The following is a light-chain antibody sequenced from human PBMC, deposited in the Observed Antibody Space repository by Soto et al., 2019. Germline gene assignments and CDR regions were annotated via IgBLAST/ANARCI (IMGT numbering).Light chain of an antibody. CDR1: QSVSSSY. CDR3: QQYGNSRGT. V-gene: IGKV3-20*01. Sequence: EIVLTQSPGTLSLSPGDRATLSCRASQSVSSSYLAWYQQKPGQAPSLLIYGASSRATGIPDRFSGSGSGTDFTLTISGLEPEDSAVYYCQQYGNSRGTFGQGTKVDIK. J-gene: IGKJ1*01. CDR2: GAS.